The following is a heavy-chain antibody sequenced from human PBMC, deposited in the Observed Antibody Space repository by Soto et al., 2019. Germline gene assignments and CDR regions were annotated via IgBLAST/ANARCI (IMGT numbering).Heavy chain of an antibody. CDR3: ARDYTSMVRGDY. D-gene: IGHD3-10*01. CDR2: ISSSSRII. Sequence: EVQLVESGGGLVQPGGSLRLSCAASGFTFSSYSMNWVRQAPGKGLEWVSYISSSSRIIYYADSVKGRFTSSRDKAKNSLYLKMNSLRAEDTAVYYCARDYTSMVRGDYWGQGTLVTVSS. J-gene: IGHJ4*02. CDR1: GFTFSSYS. V-gene: IGHV3-48*01.